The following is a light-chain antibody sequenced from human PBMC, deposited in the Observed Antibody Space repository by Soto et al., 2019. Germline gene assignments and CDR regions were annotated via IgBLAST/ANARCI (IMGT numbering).Light chain of an antibody. Sequence: QSALTQPPSASGSPGQSVTISWTGTSSDVGGYNYVSWYQQHPGKAPKLMIYEVTQRPSGVPNRFSGSKSGNTASLTVSGLQAEDEADYYCNSYAASGNLWVFGGGTKVTVL. CDR1: SSDVGGYNY. CDR3: NSYAASGNLWV. J-gene: IGLJ3*02. CDR2: EVT. V-gene: IGLV2-8*01.